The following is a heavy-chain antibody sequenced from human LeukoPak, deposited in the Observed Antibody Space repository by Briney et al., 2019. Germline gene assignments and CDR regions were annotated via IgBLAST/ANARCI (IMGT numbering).Heavy chain of an antibody. J-gene: IGHJ4*02. CDR3: ARYGSGRLDY. CDR1: GGSISNYY. Sequence: SETLSLTCTVSGGSISNYYWSWIRQPAGKGLEWIGRIYTTGSTNYNPSLKGRVTMSVDTSKNQFSLRLSSVTAADTAAYYCARYGSGRLDYWGQGILVTVSS. CDR2: IYTTGST. D-gene: IGHD3-10*01. V-gene: IGHV4-4*07.